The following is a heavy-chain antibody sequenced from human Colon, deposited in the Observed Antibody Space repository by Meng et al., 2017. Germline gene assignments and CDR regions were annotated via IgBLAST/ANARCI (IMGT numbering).Heavy chain of an antibody. CDR1: GYNFADYQ. Sequence: QVKLGQFGGGGKKPGASGKVSCKASGYNFADYQVYWVRQAPGQGLEWMGRITPKSGGALYTHRFQGRVAMTRDTSINTAYMELSSLTSDDTAVYYCACDQTAPYTGFNYWGQGTLVTVSS. J-gene: IGHJ4*02. CDR2: ITPKSGGA. D-gene: IGHD3-16*01. CDR3: ACDQTAPYTGFNY. V-gene: IGHV1-2*06.